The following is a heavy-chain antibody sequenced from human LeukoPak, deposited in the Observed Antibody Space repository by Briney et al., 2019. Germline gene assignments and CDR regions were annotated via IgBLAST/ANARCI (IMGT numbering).Heavy chain of an antibody. V-gene: IGHV3-48*04. J-gene: IGHJ4*02. D-gene: IGHD6-13*01. CDR2: ISSSSSTI. CDR3: ATRAAAGPKPLN. CDR1: GFTFSSYS. Sequence: GGSLRLPCAASGFTFSSYSMNWVRQAPGKGLEWVSYISSSSSTIYYADSVKGRFTISRDNAKNSLYLQMNSLRAEDTAVYYCATRAAAGPKPLNWGQGTLVTVSS.